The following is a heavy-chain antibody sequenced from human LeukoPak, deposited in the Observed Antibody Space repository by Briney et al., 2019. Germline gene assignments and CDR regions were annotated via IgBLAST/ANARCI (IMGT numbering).Heavy chain of an antibody. CDR2: ISGNAGST. CDR1: GFTFSSYA. Sequence: PGGSLRLSCAASGFTFSSYAMTWVRQAPGKGLEWVSGISGNAGSTNYADSVKGRFTISRDNAKNTLYLQMNSLRAEDTAVYYCARNSGGYCSGGSCAYYYYYIDVWGKGTTVTVSS. J-gene: IGHJ6*03. V-gene: IGHV3-23*01. CDR3: ARNSGGYCSGGSCAYYYYYIDV. D-gene: IGHD2-15*01.